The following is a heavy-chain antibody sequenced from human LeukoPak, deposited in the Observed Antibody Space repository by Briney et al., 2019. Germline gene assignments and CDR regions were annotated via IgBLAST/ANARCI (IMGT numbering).Heavy chain of an antibody. J-gene: IGHJ6*02. V-gene: IGHV4-59*08. CDR2: IYYSGST. CDR1: GGSIRSYY. D-gene: IGHD4-4*01. CDR3: ARTEYDYNNYAYYYGMDV. Sequence: SETLSLTCTVSGGSIRSYYWSWIRQPPGKGLEWIGHIYYSGSTNYNPSLKSRVTISVDTSKNQFSLKLNSVTDTDTAMYYCARTEYDYNNYAYYYGMDVWGQGTTVTVSS.